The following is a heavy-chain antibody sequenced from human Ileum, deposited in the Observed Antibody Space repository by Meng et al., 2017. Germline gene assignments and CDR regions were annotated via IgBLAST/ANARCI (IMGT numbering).Heavy chain of an antibody. CDR3: ARGGPWFDP. CDR1: GGSFSGYY. J-gene: IGHJ5*02. Sequence: QVQLRQWGGGLLKPSETLSLPCAVYGGSFSGYYWSWIRQPPGKGLEWIGEINHSGSTNYNPSLKSRVTISVDTSKNQFSLKLSSVTAADTAVYYCARGGPWFDPWGQGTLVTVSS. CDR2: INHSGST. V-gene: IGHV4-34*01.